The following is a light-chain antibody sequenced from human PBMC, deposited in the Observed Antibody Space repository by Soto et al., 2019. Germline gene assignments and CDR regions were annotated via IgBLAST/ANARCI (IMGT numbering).Light chain of an antibody. CDR3: QQYQSYGET. J-gene: IGKJ1*01. CDR2: KAS. CDR1: QSIGRW. Sequence: DIQMTQSPSILSASVGDRVTITCRASQSIGRWLAWYQQKAGKAPKVLIYKASTLESGVPSRFSGSGSGTDFTLTISGLQPDDFATYYCQQYQSYGETFGQGTKVEIK. V-gene: IGKV1-5*03.